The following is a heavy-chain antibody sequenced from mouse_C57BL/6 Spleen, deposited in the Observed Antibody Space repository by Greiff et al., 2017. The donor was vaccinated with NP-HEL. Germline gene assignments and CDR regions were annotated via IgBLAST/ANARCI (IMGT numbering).Heavy chain of an antibody. CDR2: IDPSDSYT. CDR1: GYTFTSYW. J-gene: IGHJ4*01. Sequence: QVQLKQPGAELVMPGASVKLSCKASGYTFTSYWLHWVKQRPGQGLEWIGEIDPSDSYTNYNQKFKGKSTLTVDKSSSTAYMQLSSLTSEDSAVYYCARLPAGAMDYWGKGTSVTVSS. CDR3: ARLPAGAMDY. D-gene: IGHD6-1*01. V-gene: IGHV1-69*01.